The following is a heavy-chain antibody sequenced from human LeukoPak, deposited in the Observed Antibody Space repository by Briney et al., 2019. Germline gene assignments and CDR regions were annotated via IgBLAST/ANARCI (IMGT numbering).Heavy chain of an antibody. V-gene: IGHV1-69*04. CDR2: IIPILGIA. CDR1: GGTFSSYA. J-gene: IGHJ4*02. Sequence: SVKVSCKASGGTFSSYAISWVRQAPGQGLEGMGRIIPILGIANNAQKFQGRVTITADKSTSTAYMELSSLRSEDTAVYYCARGSAAAVCSYWGQGTLVTVSS. D-gene: IGHD6-13*01. CDR3: ARGSAAAVCSY.